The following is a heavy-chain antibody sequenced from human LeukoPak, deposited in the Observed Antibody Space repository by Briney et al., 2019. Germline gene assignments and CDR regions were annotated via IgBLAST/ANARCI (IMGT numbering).Heavy chain of an antibody. D-gene: IGHD5-12*01. CDR2: ISSSTSYI. J-gene: IGHJ4*02. CDR1: GFTLSSYS. Sequence: GGSLRLSCAASGFTLSSYSMNWIRQAPGKGLEWVSSISSSTSYIYYADSVKGRFTISKDNAKNSLYLQMNSLRAEDTAMYYCARGRYSGTTYYFDYWGQGTLVTVSS. CDR3: ARGRYSGTTYYFDY. V-gene: IGHV3-21*04.